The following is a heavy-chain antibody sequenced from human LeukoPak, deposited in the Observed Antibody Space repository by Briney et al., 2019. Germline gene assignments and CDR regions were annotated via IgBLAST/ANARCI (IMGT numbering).Heavy chain of an antibody. CDR1: GYTFTGYY. D-gene: IGHD6-13*01. CDR3: ARETLFPDRRRGSVGKIAAAGTFDP. CDR2: INPNSGGT. V-gene: IGHV1-2*02. Sequence: ASVKVSCKASGYTFTGYYMHWVRQAPGQGLEWMGWINPNSGGTNYAQKFQGRVTMTRDTSISTAYMELSRLRSDDTAVYYCARETLFPDRRRGSVGKIAAAGTFDPWGQGTLVTVSS. J-gene: IGHJ5*02.